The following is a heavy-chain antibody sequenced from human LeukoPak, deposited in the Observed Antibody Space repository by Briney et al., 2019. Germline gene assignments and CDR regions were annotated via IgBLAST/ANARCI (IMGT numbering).Heavy chain of an antibody. V-gene: IGHV1-3*01. CDR1: GYTFTSYA. CDR2: INAGNDNK. Sequence: GASLKVSCKASGYTFTSYALHWVRQAPGQRLEWMGWINAGNDNKKYSQKFQGRVTITRDTSASAAYMELSSLRSEDTAVYYCARGESVNLGFDYWGQGTLVTVSS. CDR3: ARGESVNLGFDY. D-gene: IGHD1-14*01. J-gene: IGHJ4*02.